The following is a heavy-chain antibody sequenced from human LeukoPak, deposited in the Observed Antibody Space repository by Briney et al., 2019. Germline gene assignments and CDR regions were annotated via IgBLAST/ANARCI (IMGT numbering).Heavy chain of an antibody. J-gene: IGHJ4*02. CDR2: STGSGGIT. Sequence: PGGSLRLSCVASGFTFSNYAMSWVRQAPGKGLEWVSASTGSGGITYYADSVKGRFTISRDNSKNTLYLQMNSLRAEDTAVYYCAKWGDYDVLTGYYDPDYWGQGTLVTVSS. CDR3: AKWGDYDVLTGYYDPDY. V-gene: IGHV3-23*01. CDR1: GFTFSNYA. D-gene: IGHD3-9*01.